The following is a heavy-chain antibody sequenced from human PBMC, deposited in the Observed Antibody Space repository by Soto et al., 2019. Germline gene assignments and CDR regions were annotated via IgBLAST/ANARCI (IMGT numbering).Heavy chain of an antibody. CDR2: ISGSGGTT. CDR1: GFTFSSYA. V-gene: IGHV3-23*01. CDR3: AKDAQGTRPDWFDP. Sequence: EVQLLESGGGLVQPGGSLRLSCAASGFTFSSYAMTWIRQAPGKGLEWVSSISGSGGTTYDADSVKGRFASSRDNAKNTLYLQMNSLRAEDTAVYYCAKDAQGTRPDWFDPWGQGTLVTVSS. D-gene: IGHD2-2*01. J-gene: IGHJ5*02.